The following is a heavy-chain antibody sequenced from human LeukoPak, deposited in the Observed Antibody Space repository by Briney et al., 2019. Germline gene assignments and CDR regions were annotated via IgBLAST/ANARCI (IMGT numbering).Heavy chain of an antibody. J-gene: IGHJ4*02. D-gene: IGHD4-17*01. CDR2: IKQDGSEK. CDR1: GFTFSSYW. Sequence: GGCLRLSCAASGFTFSSYWMSWVRQAPGKGLEWVANIKQDGSEKYYVDSVKGRFTISRDNAKNSLYLQMNSLRAEDTAVYYCASHYGDYSFFDYWGQGTLVTVSS. CDR3: ASHYGDYSFFDY. V-gene: IGHV3-7*02.